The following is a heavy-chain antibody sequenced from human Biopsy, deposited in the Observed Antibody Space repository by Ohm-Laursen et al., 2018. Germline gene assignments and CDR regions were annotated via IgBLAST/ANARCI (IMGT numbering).Heavy chain of an antibody. CDR3: GNEVHGRDY. Sequence: GTLSLTCAVYGKTFSDYYWSWIRQPPGKGLEWIGQINQSGRTNYNPSLKSRVNITADKSNNQFSLKLTSVTSADTAVYFCGNEVHGRDYWGLGALVTVSS. CDR1: GKTFSDYY. D-gene: IGHD2-15*01. CDR2: INQSGRT. J-gene: IGHJ4*02. V-gene: IGHV4-34*08.